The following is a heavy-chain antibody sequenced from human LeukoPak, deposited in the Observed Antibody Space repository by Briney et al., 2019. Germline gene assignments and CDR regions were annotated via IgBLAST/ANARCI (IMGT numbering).Heavy chain of an antibody. V-gene: IGHV4-34*01. CDR3: ARAEQLGIDY. Sequence: PSETLSLTCAVYGGSFSGYYWSWIRQPPGKGLEWIGEINHSGSTNYNPSLKSRVTISVDTSKNQFSLKLSSVTAADTAVYYCARAEQLGIDYWGRGTLVTVSS. CDR1: GGSFSGYY. D-gene: IGHD6-6*01. J-gene: IGHJ4*02. CDR2: INHSGST.